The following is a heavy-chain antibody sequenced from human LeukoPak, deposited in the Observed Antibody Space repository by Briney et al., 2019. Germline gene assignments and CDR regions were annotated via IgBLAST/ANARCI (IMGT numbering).Heavy chain of an antibody. CDR1: GFTFSSYW. V-gene: IGHV3-74*01. CDR2: INSDGSRT. CDR3: ARVRDDYTYFDC. D-gene: IGHD4-11*01. J-gene: IGHJ4*02. Sequence: PGGSLRLSCSGSGFTFSSYWMHWVRQAPGKGLMWVSRINSDGSRTTYADSVRGRFTISRDNAKSTLYLQMNSLRAEDTAVYYCARVRDDYTYFDCWGQGTLVTVSS.